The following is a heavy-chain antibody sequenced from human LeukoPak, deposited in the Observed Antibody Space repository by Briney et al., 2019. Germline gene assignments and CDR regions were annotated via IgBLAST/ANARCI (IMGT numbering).Heavy chain of an antibody. CDR3: ARGPPQYYDILTGYYPD. J-gene: IGHJ4*02. CDR2: INHSGST. CDR1: GGSFSGYY. D-gene: IGHD3-9*01. Sequence: SETLSLTCAVYGGSFSGYYWSWIRQPPGEGLEWIGEINHSGSTNYNPSLKSRVTISVDTSKNQFSLKLSSVTAADTAVYYCARGPPQYYDILTGYYPDWGQGTLVTVSS. V-gene: IGHV4-34*01.